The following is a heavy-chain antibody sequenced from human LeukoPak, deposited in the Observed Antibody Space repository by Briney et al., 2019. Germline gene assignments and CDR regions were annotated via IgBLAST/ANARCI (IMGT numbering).Heavy chain of an antibody. CDR2: IYYSGST. CDR1: GGSISSSSYY. D-gene: IGHD4-17*01. CDR3: ARESDPTVTSKDY. J-gene: IGHJ4*02. Sequence: PSETLSLTCTVSGGSISSSSYYWGWIRQPPGKGLEWIGSIYYSGSTYYNPSLKSRVTISVDTSKNQFSLKLSSVTAADTAVYYCARESDPTVTSKDYWGQGTLVTVSS. V-gene: IGHV4-39*07.